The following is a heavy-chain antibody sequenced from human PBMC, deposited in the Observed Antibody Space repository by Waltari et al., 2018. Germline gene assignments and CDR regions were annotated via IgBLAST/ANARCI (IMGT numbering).Heavy chain of an antibody. CDR2: INHSGST. D-gene: IGHD3-10*01. Sequence: QVQLQQWGAGLLKPSETLSLTCAVYGGSFSGYYWSWIRQPPGKGLEWIGEINHSGSTNYNPSLKSRVTISVDTSKNQFSLKRSSVTAADTAVYYCARGVLYGSGSYFYYYYYGMDVWGQGTTVTVSS. V-gene: IGHV4-34*01. J-gene: IGHJ6*02. CDR1: GGSFSGYY. CDR3: ARGVLYGSGSYFYYYYYGMDV.